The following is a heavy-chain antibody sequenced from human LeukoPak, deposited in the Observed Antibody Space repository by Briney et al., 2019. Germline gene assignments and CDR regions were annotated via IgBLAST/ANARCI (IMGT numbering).Heavy chain of an antibody. CDR2: INHSGST. CDR3: ARDVILYSSSWYYFDY. Sequence: SETLSLTCAVYGGSFSGYYWSWIRQPPGKGLDWIGEINHSGSTNYNPSLKSRVTISVDTSKNQFSLKLSSVTAADTAVYYCARDVILYSSSWYYFDYWGQGTLVTVSS. D-gene: IGHD6-13*01. J-gene: IGHJ4*02. V-gene: IGHV4-34*01. CDR1: GGSFSGYY.